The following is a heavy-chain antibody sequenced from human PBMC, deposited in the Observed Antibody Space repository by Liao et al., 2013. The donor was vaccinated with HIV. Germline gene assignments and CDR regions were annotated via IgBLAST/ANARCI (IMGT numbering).Heavy chain of an antibody. J-gene: IGHJ5*02. CDR3: AATTSRRTEFDP. CDR2: VYTSGST. Sequence: QVQLQESGPGLVKPSQTLSLTCTVSGGSISSGSYYWSWIRQPAGEGLEWIGRVYTSGSTDYNPSLKSRLTISMDTSKNQFSLNLTSLTAADTAVYYCAATTSRRTEFDPWGQGTLVTVSS. D-gene: IGHD1-26*01. V-gene: IGHV4-61*02. CDR1: GGSISSGSYY.